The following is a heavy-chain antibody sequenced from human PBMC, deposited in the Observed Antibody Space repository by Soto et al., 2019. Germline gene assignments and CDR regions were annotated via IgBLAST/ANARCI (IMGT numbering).Heavy chain of an antibody. D-gene: IGHD6-19*01. CDR3: AKGKTSGWYYFDF. V-gene: IGHV3-23*01. Sequence: GGSLRLSCAASGLTFDNCAMSWVRQAPGKGLEWILGISGSGGSTYYADSVKGRFTISRDNSKNTVYLQMNSLRADDTAVYYCAKGKTSGWYYFDFWGQGTLVTVSS. CDR1: GLTFDNCA. CDR2: ISGSGGST. J-gene: IGHJ4*02.